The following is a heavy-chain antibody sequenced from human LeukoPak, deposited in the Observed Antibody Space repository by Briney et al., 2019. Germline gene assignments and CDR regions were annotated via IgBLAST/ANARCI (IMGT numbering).Heavy chain of an antibody. V-gene: IGHV1-18*01. CDR1: GYTFTSYG. D-gene: IGHD3-22*01. J-gene: IGHJ5*02. CDR2: ISAYNGNT. Sequence: ASVKVSCKASGYTFTSYGISWVRQAPGQGLEWMGWISAYNGNTNYAQKLQGRVTMTTDTSTSTAYMELRSLRSDDTAVYYCARKRPPKFAKPYDTPPNWFDPWGQGALVTVSS. CDR3: ARKRPPKFAKPYDTPPNWFDP.